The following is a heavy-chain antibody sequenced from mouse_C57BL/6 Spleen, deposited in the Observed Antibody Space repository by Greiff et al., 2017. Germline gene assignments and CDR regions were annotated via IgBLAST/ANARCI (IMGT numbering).Heavy chain of an antibody. CDR2: ISSGGDYI. V-gene: IGHV5-9-1*02. J-gene: IGHJ2*01. Sequence: EVQGVESGEGLVKPGGSLKLSCAASGFTFSSYAMSWVRQTPEKRLEWVAYISSGGDYIYYADTVKGRFTISRDNARNTLYLQMSSLKSEDTAMYYCTRGKGNGYYFDYWGQGTTLTVSS. CDR1: GFTFSSYA. CDR3: TRGKGNGYYFDY. D-gene: IGHD2-2*01.